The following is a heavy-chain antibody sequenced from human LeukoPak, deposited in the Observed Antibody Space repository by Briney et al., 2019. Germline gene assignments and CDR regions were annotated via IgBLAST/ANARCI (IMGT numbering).Heavy chain of an antibody. J-gene: IGHJ3*02. CDR1: GYTFTDYY. CDR3: ARDRVYGDYKMGI. CDR2: ISAYNGNT. Sequence: ASVKVSCKASGYTFTDYYIHWVRQAPGQGLEWMGWISAYNGNTDYAQKLQGRVTMTTDTSTSTAYMELRSLRSDDTAVYYCARDRVYGDYKMGIWGQGTMVTVSS. V-gene: IGHV1-18*04. D-gene: IGHD4-17*01.